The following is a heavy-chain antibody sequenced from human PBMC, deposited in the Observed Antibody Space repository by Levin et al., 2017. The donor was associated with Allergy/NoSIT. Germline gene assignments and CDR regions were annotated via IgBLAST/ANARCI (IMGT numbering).Heavy chain of an antibody. J-gene: IGHJ1*01. V-gene: IGHV3-11*01. CDR2: ISSSGTTI. Sequence: GESLKISCAASGFTFSDYYMSWIRQAPGKGLEWVSDISSSGTTIYYADSVKGRFTISRDNAKNSLYLQMNSLRAEDAAVYYCARARVGYYDGWGQGTLVTVSS. CDR3: ARARVGYYDG. CDR1: GFTFSDYY. D-gene: IGHD3-22*01.